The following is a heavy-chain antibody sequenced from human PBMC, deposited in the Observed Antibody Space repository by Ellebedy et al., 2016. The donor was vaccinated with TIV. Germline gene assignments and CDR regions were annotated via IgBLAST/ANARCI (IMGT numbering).Heavy chain of an antibody. CDR3: AREAATSRSLDY. D-gene: IGHD2-15*01. J-gene: IGHJ4*02. Sequence: GESLKISCAVSGFPFSSYNMNWVRQSPGKGLEWVSSIRSTGSDKYSSESLKGRFTISRDNSKNTLYLQMNSLRAEDTAVYYCAREAATSRSLDYWGQGTLVTVSS. CDR2: IRSTGSDK. V-gene: IGHV3-21*01. CDR1: GFPFSSYN.